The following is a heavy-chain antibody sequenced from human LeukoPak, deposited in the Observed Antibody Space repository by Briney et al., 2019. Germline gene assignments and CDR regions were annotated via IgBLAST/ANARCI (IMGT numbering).Heavy chain of an antibody. D-gene: IGHD2-15*01. CDR2: VKEDGSEE. CDR1: GFTFSSHS. J-gene: IGHJ4*02. CDR3: AREGVVVRY. V-gene: IGHV3-7*01. Sequence: GGSLRLSCAASGFTFSSHSMSWVRQAPGKGLEWVANVKEDGSEENYVDSVKGRFTISRDNAKDSLFLQMNSLRAEDTAVYYCAREGVVVRYWGQGTLVTVSS.